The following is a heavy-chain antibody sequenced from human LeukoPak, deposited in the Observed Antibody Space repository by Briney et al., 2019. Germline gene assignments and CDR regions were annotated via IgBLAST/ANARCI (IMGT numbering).Heavy chain of an antibody. V-gene: IGHV3-30*04. CDR3: ARPGHGNYGPVGY. D-gene: IGHD3-22*01. J-gene: IGHJ4*02. CDR2: ISNDGNNK. Sequence: GGSLRLSCAASGFSFNDYTMHWVRQGPGKGLEGVGFISNDGNNKYSADAVKGRFTISRDNSKNTLFLEMNNLRPEDTALYYCARPGHGNYGPVGYWGQGTLVTVSS. CDR1: GFSFNDYT.